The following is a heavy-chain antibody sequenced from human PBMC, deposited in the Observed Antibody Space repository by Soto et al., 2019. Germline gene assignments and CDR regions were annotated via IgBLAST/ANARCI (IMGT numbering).Heavy chain of an antibody. CDR3: ATHTVVY. CDR1: GFTFSNYG. D-gene: IGHD4-17*01. J-gene: IGHJ4*02. Sequence: EVQLLESGGGLVQPGGSLRLSCAASGFTFSNYGMSWVRQAPGKGLEWVSSISASCGRTYYADSVKGRFTISRDNSTNTLYLQMNSLRAEDTAVYYCATHTVVYWGEGTQVTVSS. CDR2: ISASCGRT. V-gene: IGHV3-23*01.